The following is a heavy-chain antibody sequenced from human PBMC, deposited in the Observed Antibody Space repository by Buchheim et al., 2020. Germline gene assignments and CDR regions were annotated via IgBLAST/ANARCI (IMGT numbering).Heavy chain of an antibody. D-gene: IGHD6-6*01. CDR1: GFTFSSYW. CDR3: ANEAVVEQLGYYYYYGMDV. V-gene: IGHV3-74*01. Sequence: EVQLVESGGGLVQPGGSLRLSCAASGFTFSSYWMHWVRQAPGKGLVWVSRINSDGSSTSYADSVKGRFTISRDNAKNTLYLQMNSLGAENTAVYYCANEAVVEQLGYYYYYGMDVWGQGTT. CDR2: INSDGSST. J-gene: IGHJ6*02.